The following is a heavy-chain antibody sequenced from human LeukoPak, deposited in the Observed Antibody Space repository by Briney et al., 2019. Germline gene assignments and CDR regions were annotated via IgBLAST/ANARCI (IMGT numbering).Heavy chain of an antibody. J-gene: IGHJ4*02. V-gene: IGHV4-59*01. D-gene: IGHD6-13*01. Sequence: SETLSLTCTASGGSISSYYWSWIRQPPGKGLEWIGYIYYSGTTNYNPSLKSRVSISVDTSKNQFSLKLSSVTAADTAVYYCARGVYIAAAQYGYWGQGTLVTVSS. CDR1: GGSISSYY. CDR3: ARGVYIAAAQYGY. CDR2: IYYSGTT.